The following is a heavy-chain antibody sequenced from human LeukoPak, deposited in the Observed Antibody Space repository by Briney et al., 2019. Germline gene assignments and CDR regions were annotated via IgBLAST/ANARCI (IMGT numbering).Heavy chain of an antibody. CDR3: ARGACYYDSSGYSLFDY. D-gene: IGHD3-22*01. V-gene: IGHV3-30-3*01. Sequence: GGSLRLSCAASGFTFSSYAMHWVRQAPGKGLEWVAVISYDGSNKYYADSVKGRFTISRDNSKNTLYLQMNSLRAEDTAVYYCARGACYYDSSGYSLFDYWGQGTLVTVSS. J-gene: IGHJ4*02. CDR2: ISYDGSNK. CDR1: GFTFSSYA.